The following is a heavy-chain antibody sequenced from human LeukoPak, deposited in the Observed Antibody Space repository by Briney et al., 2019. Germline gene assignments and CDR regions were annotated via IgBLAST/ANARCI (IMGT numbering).Heavy chain of an antibody. CDR2: IYHSGST. J-gene: IGHJ4*02. CDR1: GYSISSGYY. V-gene: IGHV4-38-2*02. CDR3: ARAHYYDSSGYYYVYYFDY. Sequence: SETPSLTCTVSGYSISSGYYWGWIRQPPGKGLEWIGSIYHSGSTYYNPSLKSRVTISVDTSKNQFSLKLSSVTAADTAVYYCARAHYYDSSGYYYVYYFDYWGQGTLVTVSS. D-gene: IGHD3-22*01.